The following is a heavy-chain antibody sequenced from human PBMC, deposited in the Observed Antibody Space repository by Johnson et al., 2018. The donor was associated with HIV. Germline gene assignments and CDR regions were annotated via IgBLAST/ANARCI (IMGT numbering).Heavy chain of an antibody. D-gene: IGHD5-18*01. CDR3: AKDSRYSYGPDAFDI. CDR1: GFTFSSYA. J-gene: IGHJ3*02. V-gene: IGHV3-7*01. CDR2: IKQGGSEK. Sequence: VQVVESGGGVVQPGRSLRLSCAASGFTFSSYAMHWVRQAPGKGLEWVANIKQGGSEKYYVDSVKGRFSISRDNSKNTLYLQMNSLRAEDTAVYYCAKDSRYSYGPDAFDIWGQGTMVTVSS.